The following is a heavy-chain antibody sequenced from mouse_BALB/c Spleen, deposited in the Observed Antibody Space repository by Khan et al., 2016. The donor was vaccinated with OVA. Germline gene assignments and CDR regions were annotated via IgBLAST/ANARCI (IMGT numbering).Heavy chain of an antibody. J-gene: IGHJ4*01. V-gene: IGHV2-9*02. D-gene: IGHD2-3*01. Sequence: QVQLKESGPGLVAPSQSLSITCTVSGFSLTSYGVHWVRQPPGKGLEWLGVIWAGESTNYHSALMCRLSISKDNYKSNVFLKMNSLQTYDTATYVCARFYDPYYAMDYWGQGTSLTVSS. CDR1: GFSLTSYG. CDR3: ARFYDPYYAMDY. CDR2: IWAGEST.